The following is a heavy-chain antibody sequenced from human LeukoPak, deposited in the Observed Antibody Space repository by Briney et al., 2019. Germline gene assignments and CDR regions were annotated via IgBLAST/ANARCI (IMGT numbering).Heavy chain of an antibody. CDR3: ASATEPEDYFDY. CDR2: IDYSGST. V-gene: IGHV4-59*01. J-gene: IGHJ4*02. Sequence: SETLSLTCSVSGGSISSYYWSWIRQPPGKGLEWIGYIDYSGSTIYNPSLKSRVTISVDTSKNQFSLKLRSVTAADTAVYYCASATEPEDYFDYWGQGTLVTVSS. D-gene: IGHD1-14*01. CDR1: GGSISSYY.